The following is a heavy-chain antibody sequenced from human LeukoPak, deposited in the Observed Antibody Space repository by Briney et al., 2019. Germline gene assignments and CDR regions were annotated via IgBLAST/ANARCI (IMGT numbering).Heavy chain of an antibody. V-gene: IGHV4-59*08. D-gene: IGHD2-21*02. J-gene: IGHJ3*01. CDR2: IYYSGRH. Sequence: SETVPLTCLVCGGSLSTYYWSWLRQPPGKGLEWIGYIYYSGRHNYNPSLKSRVTISVATSENQFSLTFISVTAADTAIYYCARMTIKAYCSGDDCYEHAFDVWGQGTMVTVSS. CDR3: ARMTIKAYCSGDDCYEHAFDV. CDR1: GGSLSTYY.